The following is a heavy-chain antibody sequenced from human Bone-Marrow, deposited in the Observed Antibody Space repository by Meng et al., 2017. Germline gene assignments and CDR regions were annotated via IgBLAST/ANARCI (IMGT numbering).Heavy chain of an antibody. D-gene: IGHD3-10*01. CDR2: IIPILGIA. J-gene: IGHJ4*02. CDR1: GYTFTSYD. CDR3: ARALQGRNVLLWFGELLND. V-gene: IGHV1-69*04. Sequence: SVKVSCKASGYTFTSYDINWVRQAPGQGLEWMGRIIPILGIANYAQKFQGRVTITADKSTSTAYMELSSLRSEDTAVYYCARALQGRNVLLWFGELLNDWGQGTLVTVSS.